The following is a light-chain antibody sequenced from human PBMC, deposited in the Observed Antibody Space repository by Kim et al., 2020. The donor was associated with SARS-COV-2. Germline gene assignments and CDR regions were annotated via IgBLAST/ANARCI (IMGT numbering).Light chain of an antibody. CDR3: GTWDNSLSAGV. CDR2: DNN. Sequence: QSVLTQPPSVSAAPGQKVTISCSGSSSNIGNNFVSWYQHLPGAAPKLVIYDNNKRPSGIPDRFSGSKSGTSATLGITGLQTGDEADYYCGTWDNSLSAGVFGGGTQLTVL. V-gene: IGLV1-51*01. J-gene: IGLJ3*02. CDR1: SSNIGNNF.